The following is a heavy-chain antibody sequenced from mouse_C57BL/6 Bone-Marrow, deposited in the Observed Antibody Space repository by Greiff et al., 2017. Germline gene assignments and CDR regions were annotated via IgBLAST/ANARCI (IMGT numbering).Heavy chain of an antibody. Sequence: QVQLQQSGPELVKPGASVKISCKASGYTFTDYYINWVKQRPGQGLEWIGWIFPGSGSTYYNEKFKGKATLTVDNSSSTAYMLLSSLTSEDSAVYFCARRGYGSSLYYFDYWGQGTTLTVSS. D-gene: IGHD1-1*01. CDR2: IFPGSGST. V-gene: IGHV1-75*01. CDR1: GYTFTDYY. J-gene: IGHJ2*01. CDR3: ARRGYGSSLYYFDY.